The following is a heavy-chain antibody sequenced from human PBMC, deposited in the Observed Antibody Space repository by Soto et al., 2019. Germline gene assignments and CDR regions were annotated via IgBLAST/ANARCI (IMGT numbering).Heavy chain of an antibody. J-gene: IGHJ4*02. D-gene: IGHD5-18*01. V-gene: IGHV3-66*01. Sequence: EVQVVESGGGLVQPGGSLRLSCAASGFTVSNNYMTWVRQAPGKGLDWVSIIFSAGSTYYADSVRGRYTISRDNSKNTLYLQMNSLRAEDTATYYCAKGAGGYSWRSGPFDYWGQGTLVPVSS. CDR3: AKGAGGYSWRSGPFDY. CDR2: IFSAGST. CDR1: GFTVSNNY.